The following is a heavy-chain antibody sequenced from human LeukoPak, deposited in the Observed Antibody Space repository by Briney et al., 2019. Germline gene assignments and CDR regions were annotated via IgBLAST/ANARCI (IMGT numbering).Heavy chain of an antibody. CDR2: IKQDGSEK. Sequence: PGGSLRLSCAASAFTFSGYWMSWVRQAPGKGLEWVANIKQDGSEKNYVDSVKGRFSISRDNAKNSLSLQMNSLRAEDTAVYYCARDRGSGCTDVWGKGTTVTVSS. V-gene: IGHV3-7*01. D-gene: IGHD3-10*01. J-gene: IGHJ6*04. CDR3: ARDRGSGCTDV. CDR1: AFTFSGYW.